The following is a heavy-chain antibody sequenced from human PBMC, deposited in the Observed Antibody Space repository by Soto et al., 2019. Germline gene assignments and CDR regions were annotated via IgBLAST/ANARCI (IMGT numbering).Heavy chain of an antibody. Sequence: EVQLVESGGGLVQPGGSLRLSCTASGLTFNRHWMSWVRQAPGKGLEWVANIKQDGSEKYYVDSVKGRFTISRDNAKNSLFLQMIRLRDEDTAVYYCASRVPGDVYYGVFYYWGQGALVTVSP. CDR2: IKQDGSEK. J-gene: IGHJ4*02. D-gene: IGHD3-3*01. V-gene: IGHV3-7*03. CDR1: GLTFNRHW. CDR3: ASRVPGDVYYGVFYY.